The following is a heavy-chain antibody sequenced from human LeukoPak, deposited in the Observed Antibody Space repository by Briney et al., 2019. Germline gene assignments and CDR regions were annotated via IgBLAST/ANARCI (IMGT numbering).Heavy chain of an antibody. CDR3: ARAGVGDSSGYYSYYFDY. V-gene: IGHV4-61*02. J-gene: IGHJ4*02. CDR1: GGSISSGSYY. Sequence: SQTLSLTCTVSGGSISSGSYYWSWIRQPAGKGLEWIGRIYTSGSTNYSPSLKSRVTISVDTSKNQFSLKLSSVTAADTAVYYCARAGVGDSSGYYSYYFDYWGQGTLVTVSS. D-gene: IGHD3-22*01. CDR2: IYTSGST.